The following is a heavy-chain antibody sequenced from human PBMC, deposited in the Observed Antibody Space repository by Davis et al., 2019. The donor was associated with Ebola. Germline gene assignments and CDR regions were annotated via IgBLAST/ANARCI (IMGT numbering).Heavy chain of an antibody. CDR1: GVAFSSNW. J-gene: IGHJ4*02. D-gene: IGHD3-10*01. CDR2: ISSDGSST. CDR3: AKEYCPNSGPYCTYFEV. V-gene: IGHV3-74*01. Sequence: GESLKISCAASGVAFSSNWVHWVRQVPGKGLVWVSRISSDGSSTAYANSVKGRFTISRDNSKNTLYLHMNSLRAEDTAVYFCAKEYCPNSGPYCTYFEVWGQGTQVTVSS.